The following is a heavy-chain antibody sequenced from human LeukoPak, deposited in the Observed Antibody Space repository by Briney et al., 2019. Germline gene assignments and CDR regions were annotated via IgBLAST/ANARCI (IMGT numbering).Heavy chain of an antibody. Sequence: GGSLRLSCAASGFTFSSYGMHWVRQAPGKGQEGVAFIRYDGSNKYYADSVKGRFTISRDNSKNTLYLQMNSLRAEDTAVYYCAKGSITVFGVASYWGQGTLVTVSS. V-gene: IGHV3-30*02. CDR3: AKGSITVFGVASY. J-gene: IGHJ4*02. CDR2: IRYDGSNK. CDR1: GFTFSSYG. D-gene: IGHD3-3*01.